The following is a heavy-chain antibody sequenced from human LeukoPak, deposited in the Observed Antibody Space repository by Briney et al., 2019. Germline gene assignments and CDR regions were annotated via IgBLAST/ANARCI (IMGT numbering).Heavy chain of an antibody. CDR1: GYSISSGYY. D-gene: IGHD3-10*01. CDR3: ARANVLLWFGGAFDI. CDR2: IYHSGST. V-gene: IGHV4-38-2*01. Sequence: SETLFLTCAVSGYSISSGYYWGWIRPPPGKGLEWIGNIYHSGSTYYNPSLKSQVTISVDTSKNQFSLKLSSVTAADTAVYYCARANVLLWFGGAFDIWGQGTMVTVSS. J-gene: IGHJ3*02.